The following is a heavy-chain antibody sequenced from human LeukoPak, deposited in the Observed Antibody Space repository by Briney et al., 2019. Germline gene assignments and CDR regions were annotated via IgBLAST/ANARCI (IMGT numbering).Heavy chain of an antibody. CDR3: ARDDGTSSENAFDI. CDR2: ISPNSGGA. J-gene: IGHJ3*02. Sequence: ASVKVSCKASGYTFTDYYIHWVRQAPGQGLEWMGWISPNSGGASYAQKFQGSVTMTRDMSISTVYLELSRLRSDDTAVYYCARDDGTSSENAFDIWGQGTTVTVSS. V-gene: IGHV1-2*02. D-gene: IGHD6-6*01. CDR1: GYTFTDYY.